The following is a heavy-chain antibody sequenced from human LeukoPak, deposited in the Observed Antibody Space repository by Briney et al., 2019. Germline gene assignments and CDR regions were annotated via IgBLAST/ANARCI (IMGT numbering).Heavy chain of an antibody. CDR2: INPSGGST. V-gene: IGHV1-46*01. J-gene: IGHJ4*02. Sequence: ASVKVSCKASGYTFTSYYMHWVRQAPGQGLEWMGIINPSGGSTSYAQKFQGRVTMTRDTSTSTVYMELSSLRSEDTAVYYCVTAGRDTAMQFDDYYFDYWGQGTLVTVSS. CDR3: VTAGRDTAMQFDDYYFDY. D-gene: IGHD5-18*01. CDR1: GYTFTSYY.